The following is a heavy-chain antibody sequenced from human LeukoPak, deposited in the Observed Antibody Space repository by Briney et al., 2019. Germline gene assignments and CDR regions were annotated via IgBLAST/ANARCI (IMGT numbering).Heavy chain of an antibody. Sequence: ASVKVSFKVSGYTLTELSMHWVRQAPGKGLEWMGGFDPEDGETIYAQKFQGRVTITEDTSTDTAYMELSSLRSEDTAVYYCATYQIRYNWNADWGQGTLVTVSS. CDR2: FDPEDGET. J-gene: IGHJ4*02. CDR1: GYTLTELS. V-gene: IGHV1-24*01. CDR3: ATYQIRYNWNAD. D-gene: IGHD1-1*01.